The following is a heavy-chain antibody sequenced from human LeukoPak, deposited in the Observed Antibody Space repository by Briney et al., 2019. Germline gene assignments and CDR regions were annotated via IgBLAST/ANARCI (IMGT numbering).Heavy chain of an antibody. CDR2: INGEGLST. CDR3: ARARGSSSGLFDY. J-gene: IGHJ4*02. D-gene: IGHD5-18*01. Sequence: GGSLRLSCAASGITFSSYWMHWVRQAPGRGGVWVSRINGEGLSTSYADSVQGRFTISRDNAKNTLYLQMNSLRAEDTAVYYCARARGSSSGLFDYWGQGTLVTVSS. CDR1: GITFSSYW. V-gene: IGHV3-74*01.